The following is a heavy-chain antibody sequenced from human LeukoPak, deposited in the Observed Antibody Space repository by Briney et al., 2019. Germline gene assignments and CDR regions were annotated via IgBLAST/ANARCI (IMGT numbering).Heavy chain of an antibody. CDR1: GYTFTSYG. CDR3: ARALYCSSTSCYIYYYYGMDV. V-gene: IGHV1-18*01. Sequence: ASVKVSCKASGYTFTSYGISWVRQAPGQGLEWMGWISAYNGNTNYAQKLQGRVTMTTDTSTSTAYMELRSLRSDDTAVYYCARALYCSSTSCYIYYYYGMDVWGQGTTVTVS. J-gene: IGHJ6*02. CDR2: ISAYNGNT. D-gene: IGHD2-2*02.